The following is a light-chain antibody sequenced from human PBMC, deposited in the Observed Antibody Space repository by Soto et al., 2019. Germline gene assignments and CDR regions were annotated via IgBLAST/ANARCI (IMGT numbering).Light chain of an antibody. V-gene: IGLV8-61*01. CDR3: ALYMGGGIWV. J-gene: IGLJ3*02. Sequence: QTVVTQEPSFSVSPGGTVTLTCGLSSASVSTTSYPSWYQQTPGQAPRTLIYNTNTRSSGVPDRFSGSILGNKAALTITGAQADDESDYYCALYMGGGIWVFGGGTKLT. CDR2: NTN. CDR1: SASVSTTSY.